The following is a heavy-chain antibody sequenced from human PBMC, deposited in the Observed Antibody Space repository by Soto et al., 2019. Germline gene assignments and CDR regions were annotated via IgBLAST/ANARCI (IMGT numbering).Heavy chain of an antibody. CDR3: AHTKLVVVPPAPHNFDY. D-gene: IGHD2-2*01. CDR1: GFSLNTSGMG. CDR2: IYWNDDK. J-gene: IGHJ4*01. V-gene: IGHV2-5*01. Sequence: QITLKKSGPTLVKPTQTLTLTCTFSGFSLNTSGMGVGWIRQPPGKALEWLALIYWNDDKRYRPSLNSRLTIAKDTSKSQVVLTVTTVDPVDAATYYCAHTKLVVVPPAPHNFDYWGQGILVTVSS.